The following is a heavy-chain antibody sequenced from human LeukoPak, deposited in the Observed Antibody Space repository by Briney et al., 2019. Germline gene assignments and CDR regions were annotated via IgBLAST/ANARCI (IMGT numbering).Heavy chain of an antibody. CDR1: GFTFSLYT. CDR3: VRDDCSSSSCPFDF. V-gene: IGHV3-21*01. CDR2: ISSNGNYI. D-gene: IGHD2-2*01. J-gene: IGHJ4*02. Sequence: NPGGSLRLSCAASGFTFSLYTMNWVRQAPGKGLEWVSSISSNGNYIHYADSVKGRFTISRDNAKTSVYLEMNSLRAEDTGLYFCVRDDCSSSSCPFDFWGQGVLLTVSS.